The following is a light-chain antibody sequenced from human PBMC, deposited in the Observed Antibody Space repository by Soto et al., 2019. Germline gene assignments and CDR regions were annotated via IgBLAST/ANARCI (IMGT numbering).Light chain of an antibody. J-gene: IGKJ4*01. CDR3: QQYYSSPLT. V-gene: IGKV4-1*01. CDR2: WAS. Sequence: DIVMTQSPDSLALSLGERTTINCKSSQSVLYSSNNKNYLAWYQQKPGQPPKLLISWASIRESGVPDRFSGSGSGKDFTLTISSLQAEDVAVFYCQQYYSSPLTFGGGTKVEIK. CDR1: QSVLYSSNNKNY.